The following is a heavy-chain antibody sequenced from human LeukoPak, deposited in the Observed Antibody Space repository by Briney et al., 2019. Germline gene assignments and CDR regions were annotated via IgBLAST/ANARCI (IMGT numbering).Heavy chain of an antibody. CDR3: AREQGDILTGYSDP. J-gene: IGHJ5*02. V-gene: IGHV4-4*07. CDR2: VYTSGST. CDR1: GGSISIYY. D-gene: IGHD3-9*01. Sequence: SSETLSLTCTVSGGSISIYYWSWIRQPAGKGLEWIGRVYTSGSTNYNPSLKSRVTMSVDTSKNQFSLKLSSVTAADTAVYYCAREQGDILTGYSDPWGLGTLVTVSS.